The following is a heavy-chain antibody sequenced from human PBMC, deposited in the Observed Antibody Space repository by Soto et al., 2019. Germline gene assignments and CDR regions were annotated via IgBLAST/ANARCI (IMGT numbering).Heavy chain of an antibody. V-gene: IGHV1-69*01. CDR2: IIPIFGTA. D-gene: IGHD3-16*02. CDR3: ARESEDDYVWGRYRPEDV. CDR1: GGTFISYA. J-gene: IGHJ6*02. Sequence: QVQLVQSGAEVKKPGSSVKVSCKASGGTFISYAISWVRQAPGQGLEWMGGIIPIFGTANYAQKFQGRVTITADESTSTAYMELSSLRSEDTAVYYCARESEDDYVWGRYRPEDVWGQGTTVTVSS.